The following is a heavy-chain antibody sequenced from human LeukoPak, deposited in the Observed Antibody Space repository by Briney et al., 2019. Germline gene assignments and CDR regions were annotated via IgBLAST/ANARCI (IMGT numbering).Heavy chain of an antibody. J-gene: IGHJ4*02. CDR1: GGSISSNNW. CDR3: ARVTGTTPFDC. V-gene: IGHV4-4*02. D-gene: IGHD1-1*01. Sequence: SETLSLTCAVSGGSISSNNWWSWVRQPPGKGLEWIWEISHGGRINYNPSLESRVTISVDTSNNQFSLKLNSVTAADTAVYFCARVTGTTPFDCWGQGTLVTVSS. CDR2: ISHGGRI.